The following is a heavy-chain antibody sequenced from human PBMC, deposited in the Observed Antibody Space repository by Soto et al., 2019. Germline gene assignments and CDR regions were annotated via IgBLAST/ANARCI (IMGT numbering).Heavy chain of an antibody. J-gene: IGHJ4*02. D-gene: IGHD6-6*01. Sequence: SETLSLTCTVSGDSVSSGSYWSWIRQPPGKGLEWIGYIYYSGTNYNPSLKSRVTISQDTSKNHFSLKLSSVTAVDTAVYYCAKIGDYSSSSLWGQGTLVTVSS. CDR2: IYYSGT. CDR1: GDSVSSGSY. CDR3: AKIGDYSSSSL. V-gene: IGHV4-61*03.